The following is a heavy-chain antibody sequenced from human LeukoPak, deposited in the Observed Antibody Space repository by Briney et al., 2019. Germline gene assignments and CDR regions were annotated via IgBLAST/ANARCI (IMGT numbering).Heavy chain of an antibody. V-gene: IGHV4-59*01. D-gene: IGHD5-18*01. CDR3: ARTEDTAMVTAFDI. CDR2: IYYSVST. J-gene: IGHJ3*02. Sequence: SETLCLTCTDSVGSIRSYYWSSIPQPPRKGLECIGYIYYSVSTNYNPSLKSRVTISVDTSKNQISLKLSSVTAAHTAVYYCARTEDTAMVTAFDIWGEGKMVTVSP. CDR1: VGSIRSYY.